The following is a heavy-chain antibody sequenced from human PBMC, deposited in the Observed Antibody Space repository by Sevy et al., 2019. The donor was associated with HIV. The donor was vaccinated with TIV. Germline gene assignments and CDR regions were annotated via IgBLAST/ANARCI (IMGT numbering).Heavy chain of an antibody. CDR3: AKDGSHSGSYHYYDY. J-gene: IGHJ4*02. CDR1: GFTFDDYA. D-gene: IGHD1-26*01. V-gene: IGHV3-9*01. Sequence: GGSLRLSCAASGFTFDDYAMHWVRQAPGKGLEWVSGISWNSGSIGYADSVKGRFTISRDNAKNSLYLQMNSLRAEDTAFYYCAKDGSHSGSYHYYDYWGQGTLVTVSS. CDR2: ISWNSGSI.